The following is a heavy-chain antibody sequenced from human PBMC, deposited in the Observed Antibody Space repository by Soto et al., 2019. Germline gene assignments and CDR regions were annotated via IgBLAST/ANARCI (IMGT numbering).Heavy chain of an antibody. J-gene: IGHJ4*02. V-gene: IGHV3-23*01. Sequence: GGSLRLSCAASGFTFSSYAMSWVRQAPGKGLEWVSAISGSGGSTYYAGSVKGRFTISRDNSKNTLYLQMNSLRAEDTAVYYCAKDFDWLLWYFDYWGQGTLVTVSS. CDR2: ISGSGGST. CDR3: AKDFDWLLWYFDY. CDR1: GFTFSSYA. D-gene: IGHD3-9*01.